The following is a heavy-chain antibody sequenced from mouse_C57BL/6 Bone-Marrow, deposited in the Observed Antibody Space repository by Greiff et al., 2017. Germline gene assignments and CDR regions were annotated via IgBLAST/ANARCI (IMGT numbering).Heavy chain of an antibody. Sequence: LLESGPELVKPGASVKISCKASGYAFSSSWMNWVKQRPGKGLEWIGRIYPGDGDTTYNGKFKGKATLTADKSSSTAYMQLSSLTSEDSAVYFCARSGVTTVAWFDYWGQGTTLTVSS. V-gene: IGHV1-82*01. CDR2: IYPGDGDT. J-gene: IGHJ2*01. D-gene: IGHD1-1*01. CDR1: GYAFSSSW. CDR3: ARSGVTTVAWFDY.